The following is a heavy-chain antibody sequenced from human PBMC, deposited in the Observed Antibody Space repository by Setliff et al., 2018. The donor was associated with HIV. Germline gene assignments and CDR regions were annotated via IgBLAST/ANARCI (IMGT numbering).Heavy chain of an antibody. CDR2: ISGSGGDT. V-gene: IGHV3-23*01. D-gene: IGHD6-19*01. CDR3: AREGQEEWLAPSMYNWFDP. CDR1: GFTFSSYA. Sequence: GGSLRLSCASSGFTFSSYAMTWVRQAPGKGLECVAVISGSGGDTYYADSVKGRFVISREKSKSTLYLQMNSLRAEDTAVYYCAREGQEEWLAPSMYNWFDPWGQGTLVTVSS. J-gene: IGHJ5*02.